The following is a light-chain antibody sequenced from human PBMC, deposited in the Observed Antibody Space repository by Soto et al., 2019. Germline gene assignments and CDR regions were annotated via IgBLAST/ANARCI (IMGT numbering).Light chain of an antibody. CDR2: EDN. J-gene: IGLJ2*01. V-gene: IGLV6-57*01. CDR3: QSYDSSNHVV. CDR1: SGSIASNY. Sequence: NFMLTQPHSVSESPGKTVTISCTRSSGSIASNYVQWYQQRPGSSPTTVIYEDNQRPSWVPDRFSGSIDSSSNSASLTISGLKPEDEADYYCQSYDSSNHVVVGGGTKLTVL.